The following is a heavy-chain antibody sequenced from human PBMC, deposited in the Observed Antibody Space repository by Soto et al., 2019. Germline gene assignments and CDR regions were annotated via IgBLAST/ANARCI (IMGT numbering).Heavy chain of an antibody. D-gene: IGHD6-19*01. CDR2: IYTSGST. CDR1: GGSISSYY. Sequence: PSETLSLTCTVSGGSISSYYWSWIRQPAGKGLEWIGRIYTSGSTNYNPSLKSRVTMSVDTSKNQFSLKLSSVTAADTAVYYCARDSANYLAVAWNWFDPWRQGTLVTVSS. J-gene: IGHJ5*02. V-gene: IGHV4-4*07. CDR3: ARDSANYLAVAWNWFDP.